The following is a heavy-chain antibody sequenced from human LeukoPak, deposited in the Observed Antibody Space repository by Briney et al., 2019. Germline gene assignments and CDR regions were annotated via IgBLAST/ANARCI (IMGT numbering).Heavy chain of an antibody. CDR2: IYYTGSI. Sequence: SETLSLTCTVSGGSISSYYWSWIRQPPGKGLEWIGYIYYTGSIDYNPSLKSRVTISVDTSKNQFSLELNSVTAADTAVYYCARDGSDYGDPEYFQHWGQGTLVTVSS. V-gene: IGHV4-59*01. CDR3: ARDGSDYGDPEYFQH. J-gene: IGHJ1*01. D-gene: IGHD4-17*01. CDR1: GGSISSYY.